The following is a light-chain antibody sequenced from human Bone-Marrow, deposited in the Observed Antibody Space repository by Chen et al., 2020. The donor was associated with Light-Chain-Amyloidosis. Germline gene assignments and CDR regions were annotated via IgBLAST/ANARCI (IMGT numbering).Light chain of an antibody. CDR2: KDS. Sequence: SYALTQPPSVSVSPGQTARITCPGDALPKQYAYWYQQKPGQAPVLVINKDSERPSGIPERFSGSSSGTTVTLTISGVQAEDEADYHCQSADSSGTYEVIFGGGTKLTVL. CDR1: ALPKQY. V-gene: IGLV3-25*03. CDR3: QSADSSGTYEVI. J-gene: IGLJ2*01.